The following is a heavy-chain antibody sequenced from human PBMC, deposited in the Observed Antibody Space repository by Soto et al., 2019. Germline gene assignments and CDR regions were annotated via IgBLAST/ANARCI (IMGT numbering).Heavy chain of an antibody. Sequence: GESLKISCTGSGDSFGSYWITWVRQKPGKGLEWMGRIDPSDSQTYYSPSFRGHVTISVTKSITTVFLQWSSLRASDTAMYYCARQIYDSDTGPNFQYYFDSWGQGTPVTVSS. D-gene: IGHD3-22*01. CDR3: ARQIYDSDTGPNFQYYFDS. V-gene: IGHV5-10-1*01. CDR1: GDSFGSYW. J-gene: IGHJ4*02. CDR2: IDPSDSQT.